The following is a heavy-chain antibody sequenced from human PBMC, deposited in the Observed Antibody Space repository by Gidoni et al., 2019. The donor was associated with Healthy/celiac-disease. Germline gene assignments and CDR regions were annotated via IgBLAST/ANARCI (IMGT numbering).Heavy chain of an antibody. CDR2: ISGSGGST. J-gene: IGHJ6*03. V-gene: IGHV3-23*01. CDR1: GFTFSSYA. CDR3: AKPLYLYGGNAPYYYYMDV. D-gene: IGHD2-15*01. Sequence: VQLLESGGGLVQPGGSLRLSCAASGFTFSSYAMSWVRQAPGKGLEWVSAISGSGGSTYYADSVKGRFTISRDNSKNTLYLQMNSLRAEDTAVYYCAKPLYLYGGNAPYYYYMDVWGKGTTVTVSS.